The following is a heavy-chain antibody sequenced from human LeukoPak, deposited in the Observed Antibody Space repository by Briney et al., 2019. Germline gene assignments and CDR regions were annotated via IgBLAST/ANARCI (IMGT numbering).Heavy chain of an antibody. CDR1: GGTFSSYA. D-gene: IGHD3-22*01. V-gene: IGHV1-69*05. CDR2: IIPIFGTA. Sequence: ASVKVSCKASGGTFSSYAISWVRQAPGQGLERMGGIIPIFGTANYAQKFQGRVTITTDESTSTAYMELSSLRSEDTAVYYCAGNYYDSSGYYYDGYYFDYWGQGTLVTVSS. CDR3: AGNYYDSSGYYYDGYYFDY. J-gene: IGHJ4*02.